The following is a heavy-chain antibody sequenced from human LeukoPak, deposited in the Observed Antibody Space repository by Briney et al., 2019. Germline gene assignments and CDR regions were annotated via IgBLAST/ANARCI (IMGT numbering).Heavy chain of an antibody. J-gene: IGHJ4*02. D-gene: IGHD2-15*01. Sequence: GGSLRLSCAASGFTFSSYAMHWVGQAPGKGVEYVSAISSNGGSTYYANSVKGRFTISRDNSKNTLYLQMGSLRAEDMAVYYCARDRSRNYFDYWGQGTLVTVSS. CDR1: GFTFSSYA. CDR3: ARDRSRNYFDY. CDR2: ISSNGGST. V-gene: IGHV3-64*01.